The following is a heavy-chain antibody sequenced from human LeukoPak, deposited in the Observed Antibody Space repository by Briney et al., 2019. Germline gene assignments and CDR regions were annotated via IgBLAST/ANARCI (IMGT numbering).Heavy chain of an antibody. D-gene: IGHD6-13*01. CDR1: GFTFSSYA. V-gene: IGHV3-23*01. Sequence: QPGGSLRLSCAASGFTFSSYAMSWVRQAPGKGLEWVSGISGGGGSTYYADSVKGRFTISRDNSKNTLYLQMNSLRAEDTAVYYCAKAQGAAAAGTVDYWGQGTLVTVSS. CDR3: AKAQGAAAAGTVDY. CDR2: ISGGGGST. J-gene: IGHJ4*02.